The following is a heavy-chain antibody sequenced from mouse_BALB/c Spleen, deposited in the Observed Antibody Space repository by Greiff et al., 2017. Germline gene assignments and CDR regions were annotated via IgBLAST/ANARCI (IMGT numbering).Heavy chain of an antibody. D-gene: IGHD1-1*01. CDR1: GFAFSSYG. J-gene: IGHJ1*01. CDR2: INSNGGST. CDR3: ARDPIYGSSYGWYFDV. Sequence: EVMLVESGGGLVQPGGSLKLSCAASGFAFSSYGMSWVRQTPDKRLELVATINSNGGSTYYPDSVKGRFTISRDNAKNTLYLQMSSLKSEDTAMYYCARDPIYGSSYGWYFDVWGAGTTVTVSS. V-gene: IGHV5-6-3*01.